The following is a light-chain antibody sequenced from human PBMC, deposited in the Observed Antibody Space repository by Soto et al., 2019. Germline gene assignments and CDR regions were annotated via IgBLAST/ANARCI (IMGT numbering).Light chain of an antibody. Sequence: IALTQSPTSLSASVGDRVTITCLASQGISSYLGWYQQKPGKAPNLLIYDASTLHSGVPSRFSGSGSGTEFTLTISSLQPDDVVTYCSQHSTSHPEGFAEGTK. CDR3: QHSTSHPEG. J-gene: IGKJ1*01. CDR2: DAS. CDR1: QGISSY. V-gene: IGKV1-9*01.